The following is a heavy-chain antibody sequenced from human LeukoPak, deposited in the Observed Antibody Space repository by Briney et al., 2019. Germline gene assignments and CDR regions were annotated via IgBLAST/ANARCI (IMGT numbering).Heavy chain of an antibody. V-gene: IGHV3-23*01. CDR2: ISGSGGST. D-gene: IGHD3-22*01. CDR3: AKGHDSSGYYFNY. CDR1: GFTFRSYA. J-gene: IGHJ4*02. Sequence: GGSLRLSCAASGFTFRSYAMSWVRQAPGKGLEWVSAISGSGGSTYYTDSVKGRFTISRDNSKNTLYLQMNSLRAEDTAVYSCAKGHDSSGYYFNYWGQGTLVTVSS.